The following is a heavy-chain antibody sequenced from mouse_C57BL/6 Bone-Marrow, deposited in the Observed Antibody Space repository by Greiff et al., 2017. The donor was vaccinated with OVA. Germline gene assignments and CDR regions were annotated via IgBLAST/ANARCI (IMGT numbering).Heavy chain of an antibody. J-gene: IGHJ1*03. CDR2: IHPNSGST. D-gene: IGHD2-4*01. V-gene: IGHV1-64*01. Sequence: QVQLQQPGAELVKPGASVKLSCKASGYTFTSYWMHWVKQRPGQGLEWIGMIHPNSGSTNYNEKFKSKATLTVDKSSITAYMQLSSLTSEDSAVYYCARSNYEDWYFDVWGTGTTVAVSS. CDR3: ARSNYEDWYFDV. CDR1: GYTFTSYW.